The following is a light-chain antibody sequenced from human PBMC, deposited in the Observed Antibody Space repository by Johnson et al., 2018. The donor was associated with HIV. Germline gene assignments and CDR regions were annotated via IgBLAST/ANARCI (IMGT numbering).Light chain of an antibody. J-gene: IGLJ1*01. Sequence: QSVLTQPPSVSAAPGQKVTISCSGSSSNIGNNYVSWYQQVPGTAPKLLIYENNKRPSGIPDRFSGSKSGTSATLGITGLQTGDEADYYCGTWHTSLSGGGVFGTGTKVTVL. CDR2: ENN. V-gene: IGLV1-51*02. CDR1: SSNIGNNY. CDR3: GTWHTSLSGGGV.